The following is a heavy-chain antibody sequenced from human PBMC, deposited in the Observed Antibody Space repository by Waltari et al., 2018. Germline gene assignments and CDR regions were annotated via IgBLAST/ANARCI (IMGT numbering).Heavy chain of an antibody. CDR1: GFTFSSYE. D-gene: IGHD4-17*01. CDR3: ARSYGDPPFDY. J-gene: IGHJ4*02. Sequence: EVQLVESGGGLVQPGGSLRLSCAASGFTFSSYEMNWVRQAPGKGLEGFSYISSSGSTRYYADSVKGRFTISRDNAKNSLYLQMNSLRAEDTAVYYCARSYGDPPFDYWGQGTLVTVSS. CDR2: ISSSGSTR. V-gene: IGHV3-48*03.